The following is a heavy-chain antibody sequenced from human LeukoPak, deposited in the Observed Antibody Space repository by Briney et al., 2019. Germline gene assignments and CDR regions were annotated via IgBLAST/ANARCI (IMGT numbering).Heavy chain of an antibody. CDR1: GYRFARNW. J-gene: IGHJ4*02. V-gene: IGHV5-51*01. CDR3: AKQYKPGGSFTPFDC. Sequence: GESLKISCEGSGYRFARNWIGWVRQMPGKGLEWMGIIYPGDSNTRYSPAFQGQVTFSADKSISTAYLQWGGLKASDTAMYYCAKQYKPGGSFTPFDCWGQGTLVTVSS. CDR2: IYPGDSNT. D-gene: IGHD3-10*01.